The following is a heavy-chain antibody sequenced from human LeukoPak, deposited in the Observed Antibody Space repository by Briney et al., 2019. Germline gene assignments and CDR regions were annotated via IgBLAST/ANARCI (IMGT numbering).Heavy chain of an antibody. CDR1: GGSMSSGGYS. J-gene: IGHJ5*02. CDR2: IYHSGTT. CDR3: AKMSSSSNWFDP. V-gene: IGHV4-30-2*01. D-gene: IGHD6-6*01. Sequence: SETLSLTCAVSGGSMSSGGYSWSWIRQPPGKGLEFIGYIYHSGTTCYHPSLKSRLTISVDRSENQLSLKLTSVTAADTAVYYCAKMSSSSNWFDPWGQGTLVTVSS.